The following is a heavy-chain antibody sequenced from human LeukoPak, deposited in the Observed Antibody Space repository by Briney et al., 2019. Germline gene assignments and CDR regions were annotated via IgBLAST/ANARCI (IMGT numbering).Heavy chain of an antibody. CDR2: IYYSGST. Sequence: SETLSLTCTVSGYSITNGYYWGWIRQPPGKGLEWIGSIYYSGSTYHNPSLKSRVTISVDTSKNQFSLKLSSVTAADTAVYYCARDHLANLASRLFDPWGQGTLVTVSS. D-gene: IGHD3-3*01. J-gene: IGHJ5*02. CDR1: GYSITNGYY. V-gene: IGHV4-38-2*02. CDR3: ARDHLANLASRLFDP.